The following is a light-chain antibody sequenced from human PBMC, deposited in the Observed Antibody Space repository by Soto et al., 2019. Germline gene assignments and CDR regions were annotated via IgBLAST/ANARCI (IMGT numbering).Light chain of an antibody. CDR3: QQFNSYPYT. Sequence: AIQLTQSPSSLSASVGDRVTITCRASQGISNTLAWYQQKPGKPPKLLMYDASTLESGVPSRFNGSGSGTDFTLTISSLQPEDFATYYCQQFNSYPYTFGQGTKLEIK. J-gene: IGKJ2*01. CDR1: QGISNT. V-gene: IGKV1-13*02. CDR2: DAS.